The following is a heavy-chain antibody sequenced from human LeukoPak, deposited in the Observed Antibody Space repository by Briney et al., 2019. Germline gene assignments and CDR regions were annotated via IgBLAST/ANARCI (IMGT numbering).Heavy chain of an antibody. CDR1: GFTFSSYA. CDR2: ISYDGSNK. V-gene: IGHV3-30*04. CDR3: ARDYLPLGYSSGWIYYYYGMDV. Sequence: PGGSLRLSCAASGFTFSSYAMHWVRQAPDKGLEWVAVISYDGSNKYYADSVKGRFTISRDNSKNTLYLQMNSLRAEDTAVYYCARDYLPLGYSSGWIYYYYGMDVWGKGTTVTVSS. J-gene: IGHJ6*04. D-gene: IGHD6-19*01.